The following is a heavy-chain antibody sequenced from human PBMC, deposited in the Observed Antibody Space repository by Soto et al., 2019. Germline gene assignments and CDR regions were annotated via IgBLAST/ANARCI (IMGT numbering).Heavy chain of an antibody. CDR3: ARHTPAISISDH. D-gene: IGHD2-15*01. J-gene: IGHJ4*02. CDR1: GGSISSSSYY. V-gene: IGHV4-39*01. CDR2: IYYSGST. Sequence: SETLSLTCTVSGGSISSSSYYWGWIRQPPGKGLVWIGSIYYSGSTYYNPSLKSRVTISVDTSKNQFSLKLSSVTAADTAVYYCARHTPAISISDHWGQGTLVTVSS.